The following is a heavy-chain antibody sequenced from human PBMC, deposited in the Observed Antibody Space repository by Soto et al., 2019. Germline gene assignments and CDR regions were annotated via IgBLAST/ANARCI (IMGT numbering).Heavy chain of an antibody. J-gene: IGHJ4*02. V-gene: IGHV1-3*01. CDR1: GYTFTSYA. Sequence: QVQLVQSGAEVKKPGASVKVSCKASGYTFTSYAMHWVRQAPGQRLEWMGWINAGNGKTKYSQKFQGRVTITRDTSASTAYMELCSLRCEDTAVYYCARDSGNSLSLVFDYWGQGTLVTVSS. CDR3: ARDSGNSLSLVFDY. CDR2: INAGNGKT. D-gene: IGHD3-16*01.